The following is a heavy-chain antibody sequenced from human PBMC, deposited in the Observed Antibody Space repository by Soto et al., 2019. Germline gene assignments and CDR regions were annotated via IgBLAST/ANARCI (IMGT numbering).Heavy chain of an antibody. Sequence: GASVKVSCKVSGYTLTELSMHWVRQAPGKGLEWMGGFDPEDGETIYAQNFQGRATMTEDTHTDTDYMELSTLRSEDTAVYYCATDPSGSSWFYYYYSGTDVWG. CDR2: FDPEDGET. V-gene: IGHV1-24*01. CDR1: GYTLTELS. D-gene: IGHD6-13*01. CDR3: ATDPSGSSWFYYYYSGTDV. J-gene: IGHJ6*01.